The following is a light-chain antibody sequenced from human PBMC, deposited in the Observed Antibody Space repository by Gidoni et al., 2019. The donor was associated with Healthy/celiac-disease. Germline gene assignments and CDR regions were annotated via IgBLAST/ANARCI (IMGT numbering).Light chain of an antibody. Sequence: DIVMTQSPDSLAGSLGERATINCKSSQSVLSSSNNKNYLAWYQQKPGQPPKLLIYWASTRESGVPDRFSGSGSGTDFTLTISSLQAEDVAVYYCQQYYSTPLLTFGGGTKVEIK. CDR3: QQYYSTPLLT. CDR1: QSVLSSSNNKNY. CDR2: WAS. J-gene: IGKJ4*01. V-gene: IGKV4-1*01.